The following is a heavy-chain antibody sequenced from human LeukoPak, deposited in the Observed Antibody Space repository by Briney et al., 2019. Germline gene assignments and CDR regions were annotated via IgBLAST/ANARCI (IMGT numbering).Heavy chain of an antibody. CDR1: GFTYSSYG. J-gene: IGHJ4*02. CDR2: ISYDGSNK. Sequence: GGSLRLSCAASGFTYSSYGMHWVRQGPGKGLEWVAVISYDGSNKYYADSVKGRFTISRDNSKNTLYLQMNSLRAEDTAVYYCAKGDFRFDYWGQGTLVTVSS. CDR3: AKGDFRFDY. D-gene: IGHD2/OR15-2a*01. V-gene: IGHV3-30*18.